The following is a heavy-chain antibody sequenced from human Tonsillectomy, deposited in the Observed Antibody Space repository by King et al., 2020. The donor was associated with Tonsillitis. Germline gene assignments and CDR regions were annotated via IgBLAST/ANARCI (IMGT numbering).Heavy chain of an antibody. J-gene: IGHJ4*02. CDR2: INNDGIST. V-gene: IGHV3-74*03. CDR3: AGWSRWQPHY. Sequence: VQLVESGGGLVQPGGSLRLSCAASGFTFSDYWMHWVRQAPAKGLVWVSRINNDGISTKYADSVKGRFTISRDNAKNTLYLQMNTLRAEDTAVYYCAGWSRWQPHYWGQGTLVTVSS. CDR1: GFTFSDYW. D-gene: IGHD5-24*01.